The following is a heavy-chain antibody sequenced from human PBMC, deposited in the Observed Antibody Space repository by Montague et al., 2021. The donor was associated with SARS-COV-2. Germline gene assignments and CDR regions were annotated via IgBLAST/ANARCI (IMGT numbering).Heavy chain of an antibody. J-gene: IGHJ4*02. CDR2: IHYNGTT. CDR3: ARLGLCSNSGCHPDY. D-gene: IGHD2-2*01. Sequence: SETLSLTCTVSGGSISSFHWSWFRQPPGGGLEWIGYIHYNGTTSYNPSLGSRITISIDTSRTQFSLNLRSVTAADTAVYYCARLGLCSNSGCHPDYWGQGTLVTVSS. V-gene: IGHV4-59*01. CDR1: GGSISSFH.